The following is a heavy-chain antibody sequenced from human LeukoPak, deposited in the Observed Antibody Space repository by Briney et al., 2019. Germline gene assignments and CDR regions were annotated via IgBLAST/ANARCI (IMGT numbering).Heavy chain of an antibody. CDR2: ISAYNGNT. CDR3: AGGRVYCSSTSCRKFPFDY. J-gene: IGHJ4*02. Sequence: ASVKVSCKASGYTFTSYGISWVRQAPGQGLEWMGWISAYNGNTNYAQKLQDRVTMTTDKSTSTAYTELRSLGSDDMAVYYCAGGRVYCSSTSCRKFPFDYWGQGTLVTVSS. CDR1: GYTFTSYG. D-gene: IGHD2-2*01. V-gene: IGHV1-18*03.